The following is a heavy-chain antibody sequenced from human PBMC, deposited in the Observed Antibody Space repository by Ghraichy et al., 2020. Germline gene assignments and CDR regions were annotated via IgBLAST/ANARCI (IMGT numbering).Heavy chain of an antibody. Sequence: GESLNISCAASGFTFSSYWMTWIRQAPGKGLEWVANIKQDGGERDYVDSVKGRFTISRDNAKKSLYLQMNSLRAEDTAVYYCARNDKDYGDYGNDYWGQGTLVTVSS. CDR1: GFTFSSYW. J-gene: IGHJ4*02. CDR3: ARNDKDYGDYGNDY. D-gene: IGHD4-17*01. CDR2: IKQDGGER. V-gene: IGHV3-7*01.